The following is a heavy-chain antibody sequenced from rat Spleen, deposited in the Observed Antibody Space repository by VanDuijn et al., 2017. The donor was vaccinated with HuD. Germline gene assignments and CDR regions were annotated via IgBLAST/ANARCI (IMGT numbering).Heavy chain of an antibody. CDR2: ISYDGSKT. Sequence: EVQLVESDGGLVQPGRSLKLSCAASGFTFSDFYMAWVRQAPTKGLEWVATISYDGSKTYYRDSVKGRFTISRDNARSTLNLHMDSLRSEDTAIYYCARPFGYNGYWYFDFWGPGTMVTVSS. D-gene: IGHD1-9*01. CDR1: GFTFSDFY. J-gene: IGHJ1*01. V-gene: IGHV5-29*01. CDR3: ARPFGYNGYWYFDF.